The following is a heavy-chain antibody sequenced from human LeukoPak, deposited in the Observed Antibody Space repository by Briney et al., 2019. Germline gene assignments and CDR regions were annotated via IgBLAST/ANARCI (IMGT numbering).Heavy chain of an antibody. J-gene: IGHJ6*03. D-gene: IGHD2-15*01. CDR1: GGSFSGYY. Sequence: SETLSLTCAVYGGSFSGYYWSWIRQPPGKGLEWIGEINHSGSTNYNPSLKSRVTISVDTSENQFSLKLSSVTAADTGVYYCARWVVAADYYYYMDVWGKGTTVTVSS. V-gene: IGHV4-34*01. CDR3: ARWVVAADYYYYMDV. CDR2: INHSGST.